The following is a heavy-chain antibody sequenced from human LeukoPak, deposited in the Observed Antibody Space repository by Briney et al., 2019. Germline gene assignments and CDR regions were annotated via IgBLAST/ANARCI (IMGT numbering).Heavy chain of an antibody. J-gene: IGHJ4*02. CDR1: GYSISSGYY. D-gene: IGHD2-21*01. CDR2: IYHSGST. CDR3: ARHLKYCGGDCYLW. Sequence: SETLSLTCAVSGYSISSGYYWGWIRQPPGKGLEWIGSIYHSGSTYYNPSLKSRATISVDTSKNQFSLKLSSVTAADTAVYYCARHLKYCGGDCYLWWGQGTLVTVSS. V-gene: IGHV4-38-2*01.